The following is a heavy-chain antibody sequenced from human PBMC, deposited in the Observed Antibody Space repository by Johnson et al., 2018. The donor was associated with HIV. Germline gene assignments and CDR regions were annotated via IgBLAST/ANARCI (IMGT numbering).Heavy chain of an antibody. D-gene: IGHD2/OR15-2a*01. CDR2: ISTNGGST. Sequence: VQLVESGGGLVQSGGSLRLSCAGSGFTFSSYGMHWVRQAPGKGLEYVSGISTNGGSTYYASSVKGRFTISRDNAKNTLYLQMNSLRAEDTAVYYCAREVYRAFDIWGQGTMVTVSS. CDR3: AREVYRAFDI. J-gene: IGHJ3*02. CDR1: GFTFSSYG. V-gene: IGHV3-64*01.